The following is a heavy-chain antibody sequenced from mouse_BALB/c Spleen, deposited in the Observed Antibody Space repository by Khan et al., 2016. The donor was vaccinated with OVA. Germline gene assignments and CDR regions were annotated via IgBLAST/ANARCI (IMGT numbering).Heavy chain of an antibody. V-gene: IGHV5-17*02. D-gene: IGHD2-3*01. CDR1: GFTFSNFG. J-gene: IGHJ4*01. Sequence: EVQLVESGGGLVQPGGSRKLSCAASGFTFSNFGMHWVRQAPEKGLEWVAYISSGGSTINYAATVKGRFTISRDNSHNTLFLQMTSLSSEDTAMYYGARRKICEGYYGGAMDYWGQGTSVTVSS. CDR3: ARRKICEGYYGGAMDY. CDR2: ISSGGSTI.